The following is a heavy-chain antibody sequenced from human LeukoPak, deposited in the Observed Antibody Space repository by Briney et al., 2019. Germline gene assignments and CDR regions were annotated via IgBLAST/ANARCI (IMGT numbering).Heavy chain of an antibody. V-gene: IGHV3-7*01. CDR2: IHKAGTES. CDR3: ARVGTWELQRVFDY. CDR1: GFIFTDYW. J-gene: IGHJ4*01. D-gene: IGHD1-26*01. Sequence: HAGGSLRLSCAASGFIFTDYWMTWVRQVPGKGLEWVANIHKAGTESYYVDSVKGRFAISRDNAKNSLYLQLSSLRVDDTAVYYCARVGTWELQRVFDYWGHGTLVTVSS.